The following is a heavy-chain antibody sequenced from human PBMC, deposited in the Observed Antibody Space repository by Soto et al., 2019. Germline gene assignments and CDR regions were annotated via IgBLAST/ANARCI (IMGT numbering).Heavy chain of an antibody. Sequence: PGESLKISCKGSGYSFTSYWIGWVRQMPGKGLEWMGIIYPGDSDTRYSPSFQGQVTISADKSISTAYLQWSSLKASDTAMYYCASPYYDFWSGFHDAFDIWGQGTMVTVSS. D-gene: IGHD3-3*01. CDR2: IYPGDSDT. CDR1: GYSFTSYW. V-gene: IGHV5-51*01. CDR3: ASPYYDFWSGFHDAFDI. J-gene: IGHJ3*02.